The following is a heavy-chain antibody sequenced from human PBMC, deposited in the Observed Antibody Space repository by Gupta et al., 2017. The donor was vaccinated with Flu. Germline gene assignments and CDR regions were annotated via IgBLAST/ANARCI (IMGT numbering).Heavy chain of an antibody. CDR3: TRDELWTTVVTD. CDR2: IRSNTYGGTT. V-gene: IGHV3-49*03. J-gene: IGHJ4*02. CDR1: GFTFGDYA. Sequence: EVQLVESGGGLVQPGRSLRLSCTASGFTFGDYAMSWFRQAPGKGLEWVGFIRSNTYGGTTEYAASVEGRFTISRDDSKSIAYLQMSSLKTEDTAVYYCTRDELWTTVVTDWGQGTLVTVSS. D-gene: IGHD4-17*01.